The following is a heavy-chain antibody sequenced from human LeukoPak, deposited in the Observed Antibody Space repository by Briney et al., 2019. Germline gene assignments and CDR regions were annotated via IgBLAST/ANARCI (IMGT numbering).Heavy chain of an antibody. V-gene: IGHV1-2*02. D-gene: IGHD3-22*01. J-gene: IGHJ4*02. CDR3: ATQKYYYDSSGYPSDY. CDR2: ISPNSGGT. Sequence: ASVKVSCKASGYTFTGYYMHWVRQAPGQGLELMGWISPNSGGTNYAQKFQGRVTMTRDTSISTAYMELSRLRSDDTAVYYCATQKYYYDSSGYPSDYWGQGTLVTVSS. CDR1: GYTFTGYY.